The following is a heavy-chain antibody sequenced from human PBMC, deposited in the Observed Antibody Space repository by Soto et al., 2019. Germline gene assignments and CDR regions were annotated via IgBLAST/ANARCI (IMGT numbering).Heavy chain of an antibody. J-gene: IGHJ5*02. V-gene: IGHV4-30-4*01. CDR1: GGSISSGDYY. D-gene: IGHD3-22*01. CDR2: TYYSGST. CDR3: ARGQDNYDSSGSP. Sequence: SETLSLTCTVSGGSISSGDYYWSWIRQPPGKGLEWIGYTYYSGSTYYNPSLKSRVTISVDTSKNQFSLKLSSVTAADTAVYYCARGQDNYDSSGSPWGQGTLVTVSS.